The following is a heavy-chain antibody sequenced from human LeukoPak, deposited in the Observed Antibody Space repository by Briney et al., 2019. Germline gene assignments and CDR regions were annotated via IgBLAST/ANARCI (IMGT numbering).Heavy chain of an antibody. J-gene: IGHJ6*04. CDR2: INSDGSSI. V-gene: IGHV3-74*01. Sequence: GGSLRLSCAASRFTFSSYWMHWVRQAPGKGLVWVSRINSDGSSITYADSVKGRFTISRDNAKNTLYLQMNSLRAEDTAVYYCARGGAVAGIMDVWGKGTTVTVSS. D-gene: IGHD6-13*01. CDR3: ARGGAVAGIMDV. CDR1: RFTFSSYW.